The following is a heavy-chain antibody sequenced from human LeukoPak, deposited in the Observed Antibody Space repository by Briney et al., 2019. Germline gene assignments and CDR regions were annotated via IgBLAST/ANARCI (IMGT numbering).Heavy chain of an antibody. D-gene: IGHD6-19*01. CDR1: GGSISSSSYY. CDR2: IYYSGST. CDR3: ARNLRAVAIVYYYYYMDV. V-gene: IGHV4-39*07. J-gene: IGHJ6*03. Sequence: PSETLSLTCAVPGGSISSSSYYWGWIRQPPGKGLEWIGSIYYSGSTYYNPSLKSRVTISIDTSKSQFSLKLGSVTAADTAIYYCARNLRAVAIVYYYYYMDVWGKGTTVTVSS.